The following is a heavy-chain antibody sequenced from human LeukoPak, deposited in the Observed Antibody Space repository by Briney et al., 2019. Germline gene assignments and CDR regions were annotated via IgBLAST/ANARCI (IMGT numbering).Heavy chain of an antibody. Sequence: SETLSLTCTVSGDSISSYYWSWIRQPPGKGLEWIGYIYYNVTTNYNPSLKSRVTISMDTTKNQFSLKLTSVTAADTAVYYCAGKYYYDSSGYFYVDWWGQGTLVTVSS. CDR1: GDSISSYY. CDR2: IYYNVTT. J-gene: IGHJ4*02. CDR3: AGKYYYDSSGYFYVDW. V-gene: IGHV4-59*08. D-gene: IGHD3-22*01.